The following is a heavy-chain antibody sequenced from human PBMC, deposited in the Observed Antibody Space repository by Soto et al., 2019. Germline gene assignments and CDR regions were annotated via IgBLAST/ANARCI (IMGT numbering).Heavy chain of an antibody. CDR1: GDTFRNWV. CDR2: IIPLFGTT. D-gene: IGHD3-10*01. Sequence: QVQVVQSGVEVRRPGSSVKVSCKASGDTFRNWVLGGWGQAPGQGLEWMGGIIPLFGTTDFAQRFQGRLTITTDESTTTAYMELSRLRSEDTATYYCAAELGFGKLSVVWGQGTTVIVSS. J-gene: IGHJ6*02. V-gene: IGHV1-69*01. CDR3: AAELGFGKLSVV.